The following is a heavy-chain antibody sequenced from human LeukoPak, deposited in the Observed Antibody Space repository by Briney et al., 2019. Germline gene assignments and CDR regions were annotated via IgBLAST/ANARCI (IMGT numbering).Heavy chain of an antibody. Sequence: ASVKVSCKASGYTFTGYYMHWVRQAPGQGLEWMGWINPNSGGTNYAQKFQGRVTMTRDTSISTAYMELSRLRSDDTAVYYCARDARLRRGSYYAAYYFDYWGQGTLVTVSS. CDR1: GYTFTGYY. D-gene: IGHD1-26*01. V-gene: IGHV1-2*02. CDR3: ARDARLRRGSYYAAYYFDY. J-gene: IGHJ4*02. CDR2: INPNSGGT.